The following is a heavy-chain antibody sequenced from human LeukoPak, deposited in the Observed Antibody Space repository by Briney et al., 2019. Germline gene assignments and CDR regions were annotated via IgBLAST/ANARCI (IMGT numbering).Heavy chain of an antibody. D-gene: IGHD3-10*01. CDR3: ARDRYYSMVRGADAAMGFDP. CDR1: GDTVSSNRAA. V-gene: IGHV6-1*01. CDR2: TYYRSKWYN. Sequence: SQTLSLTSAISGDTVSSNRAAWNWIRQSLSRGLEWLGRTYYRSKWYNDYAVSVKSRITINPDTSKNQFSLQLNSVTPEDTAVYYSARDRYYSMVRGADAAMGFDPWGQGTLVTVSS. J-gene: IGHJ5*02.